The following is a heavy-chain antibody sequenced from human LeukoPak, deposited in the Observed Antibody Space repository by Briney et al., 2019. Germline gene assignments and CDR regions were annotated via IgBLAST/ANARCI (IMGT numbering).Heavy chain of an antibody. D-gene: IGHD4-17*01. J-gene: IGHJ4*02. V-gene: IGHV4-31*03. CDR3: ARASGLTTVTNFDY. Sequence: SQTLSLTCTVSGGSISSGGYYWSWIRQHPGKGLEWIGYIYYSGSTYYNPSLKSRVTISVATSKNQFSLKLSSVTAADTAVYYCARASGLTTVTNFDYWGQGTLVTVSS. CDR1: GGSISSGGYY. CDR2: IYYSGST.